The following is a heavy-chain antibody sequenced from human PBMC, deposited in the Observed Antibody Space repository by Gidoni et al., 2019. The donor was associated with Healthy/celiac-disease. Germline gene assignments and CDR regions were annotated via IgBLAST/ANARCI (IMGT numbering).Heavy chain of an antibody. CDR2: ISWNSSSI. J-gene: IGHJ6*02. D-gene: IGHD6-19*01. Sequence: EVQLVESRGGLGQLGRSLRTSSAASGFTFDDYAMHWVRQAPGKGLEWVSGISWNSSSIGDADSGEGGFTISRNNAKNSLYLQVNSLKAEDTTLYYCARGGAVAVGYGVDVWGQGTTGTVSS. CDR1: GFTFDDYA. CDR3: ARGGAVAVGYGVDV. V-gene: IGHV3-9*01.